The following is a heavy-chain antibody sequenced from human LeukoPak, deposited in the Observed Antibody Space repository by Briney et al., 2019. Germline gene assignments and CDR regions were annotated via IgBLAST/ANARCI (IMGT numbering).Heavy chain of an antibody. CDR2: ISGSGGST. V-gene: IGHV3-23*01. J-gene: IGHJ6*02. Sequence: GGSLRLSCAASGFTFSSYAMNWVRQAPGKGLEWVSAISGSGGSTYYADSVKGRFTISRDNSKNTLYLQMNSLRAEDTAVYYCAKGDSSGWTYYYHGMDVWGQGTTVTVSS. CDR1: GFTFSSYA. CDR3: AKGDSSGWTYYYHGMDV. D-gene: IGHD6-19*01.